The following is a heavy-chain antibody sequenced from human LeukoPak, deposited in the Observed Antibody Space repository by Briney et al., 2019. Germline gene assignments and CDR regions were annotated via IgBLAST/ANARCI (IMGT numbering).Heavy chain of an antibody. J-gene: IGHJ6*02. CDR2: INHSGST. Sequence: SETLSLTCAVYGGSFSGYYWSWIRQPPGKGLEWIGEINHSGSTNYNPSLKSRVTISVETPKNQFSLKLSSVTAADTAVYYCARGKVVRGVLRGYYYYGMDVWGQGTTVTVSS. D-gene: IGHD3-10*01. CDR3: ARGKVVRGVLRGYYYYGMDV. CDR1: GGSFSGYY. V-gene: IGHV4-34*01.